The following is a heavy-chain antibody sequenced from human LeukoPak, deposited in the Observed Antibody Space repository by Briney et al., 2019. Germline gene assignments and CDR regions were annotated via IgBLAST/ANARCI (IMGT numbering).Heavy chain of an antibody. CDR1: GFTFSSSA. CDR2: ISASGGST. CDR3: ARRGDGGRSFDY. D-gene: IGHD4-23*01. Sequence: SGGSLRLSCAASGFTFSSSAMSWVRQVPGKGLEWVSGISASGGSTSYADSVRGRFTISRDNSKNTLYVQMNSLRDEDTAVYYCARRGDGGRSFDYWGQGTLVTVSS. V-gene: IGHV3-23*01. J-gene: IGHJ4*02.